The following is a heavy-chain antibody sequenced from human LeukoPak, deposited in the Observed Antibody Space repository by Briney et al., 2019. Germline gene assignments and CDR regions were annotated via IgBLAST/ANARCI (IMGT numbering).Heavy chain of an antibody. CDR3: ARGPYCSGGTCYFQYFDY. D-gene: IGHD2-15*01. J-gene: IGHJ4*02. Sequence: ASVKVSCKASGYTSTSYGISWVRQAPGQGLEWMGWISAYNGNTNYAQKLQGRVTMTTDTSTSTAYMELRSLRSDDTAVYYCARGPYCSGGTCYFQYFDYWGQGTLVTVSS. CDR1: GYTSTSYG. CDR2: ISAYNGNT. V-gene: IGHV1-18*01.